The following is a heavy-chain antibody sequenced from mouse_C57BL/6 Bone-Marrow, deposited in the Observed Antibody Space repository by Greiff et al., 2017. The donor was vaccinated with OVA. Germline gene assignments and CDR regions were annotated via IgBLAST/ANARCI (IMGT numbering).Heavy chain of an antibody. V-gene: IGHV1-55*01. Sequence: QVQLQQSGAELVKPGASVKMSCKASGYTFTSYWITWVKQRPGQGLEWIGDIYPGSGSTNYNEKFKSKATLTVDTSSSTAYMQLSSLTSEDSAVYDCARERQLRHRGAMDYWGQGTSVTVSS. CDR1: GYTFTSYW. J-gene: IGHJ4*01. D-gene: IGHD3-2*02. CDR2: IYPGSGST. CDR3: ARERQLRHRGAMDY.